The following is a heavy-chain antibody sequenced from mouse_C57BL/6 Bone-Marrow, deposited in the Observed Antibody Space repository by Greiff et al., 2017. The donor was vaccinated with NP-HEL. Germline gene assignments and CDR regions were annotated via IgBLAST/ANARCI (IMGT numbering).Heavy chain of an antibody. Sequence: EVMLVESGGDLVKPGGSLKLSCAASGFTFSSSGMSWVRQTPDKRLEWVATISSGGSYTYYPDSVKGRFTISRDNANNTLYLQLSSLKSEDTAMYYWARQEVINTVVALYYYAMDYWGQGTSVTVSS. CDR2: ISSGGSYT. J-gene: IGHJ4*01. D-gene: IGHD1-1*01. CDR3: ARQEVINTVVALYYYAMDY. V-gene: IGHV5-6*01. CDR1: GFTFSSSG.